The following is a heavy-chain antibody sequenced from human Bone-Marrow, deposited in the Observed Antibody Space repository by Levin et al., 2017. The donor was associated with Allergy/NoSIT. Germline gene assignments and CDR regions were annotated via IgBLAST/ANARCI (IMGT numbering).Heavy chain of an antibody. V-gene: IGHV5-10-1*01. J-gene: IGHJ5*02. CDR2: IDPSDSYT. CDR1: GFSFTSYW. D-gene: IGHD5-12*01. Sequence: RGESLKISCKGSGFSFTSYWINWVRQVPGKGLECMGRIDPSDSYTNYSPSFQGHVTISADKSINTAYLQWSSLKASDTAMYYCAKQGGSGGYDFYDLWGQGTLVTVSS. CDR3: AKQGGSGGYDFYDL.